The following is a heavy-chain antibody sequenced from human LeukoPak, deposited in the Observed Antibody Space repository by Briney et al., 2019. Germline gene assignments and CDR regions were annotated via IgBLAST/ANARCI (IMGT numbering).Heavy chain of an antibody. CDR3: AKDRYYYGSGTDY. J-gene: IGHJ4*02. V-gene: IGHV3-30*18. Sequence: PGGSLRLSCAASGFTFSSYGMHWVRQAPGKGLEWVAVISYDGSNKYYADSVKGRFTISRDNSKNTLYLQMNSLRAEDTAVYYCAKDRYYYGSGTDYWGQGTLVTVSS. CDR1: GFTFSSYG. D-gene: IGHD3-10*01. CDR2: ISYDGSNK.